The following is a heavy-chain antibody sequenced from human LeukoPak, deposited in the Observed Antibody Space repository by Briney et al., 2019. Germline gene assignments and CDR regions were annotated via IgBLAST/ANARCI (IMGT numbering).Heavy chain of an antibody. CDR3: AREQWELPRGTYYFDY. Sequence: PGGSLRLSCAASGLTFSSYWMIWVRQAPGKGLEWVANIQQDGSEKYYVDSVEGRLTISRDNAKNSLYLQMNSLRAEDTAVYYCAREQWELPRGTYYFDYWGQGTLVSVSS. CDR2: IQQDGSEK. V-gene: IGHV3-7*05. D-gene: IGHD1-26*01. J-gene: IGHJ4*02. CDR1: GLTFSSYW.